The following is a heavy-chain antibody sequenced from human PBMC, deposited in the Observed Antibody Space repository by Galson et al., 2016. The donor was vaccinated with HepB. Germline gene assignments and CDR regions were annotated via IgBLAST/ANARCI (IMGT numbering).Heavy chain of an antibody. CDR2: ISSGSTTI. CDR3: ARALGRWSHTFFYNYYGMDV. J-gene: IGHJ6*02. CDR1: GFTFSSFG. D-gene: IGHD2/OR15-2a*01. V-gene: IGHV3-48*04. Sequence: SLRLSCAASGFTFSSFGMTWVRQAPGKGLEWLSYISSGSTTINYADSVKGRFTISSDNDKNSLYLQMNSLRAEDTAMSYCARALGRWSHTFFYNYYGMDVWGQGTTVTVSS.